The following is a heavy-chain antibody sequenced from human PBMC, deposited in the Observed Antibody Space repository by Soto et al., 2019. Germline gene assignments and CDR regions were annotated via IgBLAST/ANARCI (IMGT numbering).Heavy chain of an antibody. CDR3: AGCTNGVCYSLFPPSYYYSYAMDG. CDR1: GGTFSSYG. V-gene: IGHV1-69*13. Sequence: SGKVSRKAPGGTFSSYGISWVRQAPGQGIELMGGIIPIFGTANYSQKFQGRVKITADESPSPAYMEMSRLRSEDTDVYYCAGCTNGVCYSLFPPSYYYSYAMDGRGPGTTVTLSS. J-gene: IGHJ6*02. D-gene: IGHD2-8*01. CDR2: IIPIFGTA.